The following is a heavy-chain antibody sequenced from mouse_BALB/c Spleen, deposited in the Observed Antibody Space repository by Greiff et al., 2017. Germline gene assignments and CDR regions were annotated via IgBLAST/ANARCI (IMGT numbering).Heavy chain of an antibody. V-gene: IGHV1S29*02. Sequence: VQLQQSGPELVKPGASVKISCKASGYTFTDYNMHWVKQSPGKSLEWIGYIYPYNGGTGYNQKFKSKATLTVDNSSSTAYMELRSLTSEDSAVYYCAREGLLLYPDWYFDVWGAGTTVTVSA. J-gene: IGHJ1*01. CDR2: IYPYNGGT. CDR3: AREGLLLYPDWYFDV. CDR1: GYTFTDYN. D-gene: IGHD2-3*01.